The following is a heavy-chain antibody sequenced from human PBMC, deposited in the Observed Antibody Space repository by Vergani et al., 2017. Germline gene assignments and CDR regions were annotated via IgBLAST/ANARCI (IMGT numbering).Heavy chain of an antibody. CDR2: INHSGST. J-gene: IGHJ4*02. D-gene: IGHD6-6*01. CDR1: GGSFSGYY. CDR3: AREYSSSVGFLAY. V-gene: IGHV4-34*10. Sequence: QVRLQESGPGLVKPSETLSLTCAVYGGSFSGYYWSWIRQPPGKGLEWIGEINHSGSTNYNPSLKSRVTISVDTSKNQFSLKLSSVTAADTAVYYCAREYSSSVGFLAYWGQGTLVTVSS.